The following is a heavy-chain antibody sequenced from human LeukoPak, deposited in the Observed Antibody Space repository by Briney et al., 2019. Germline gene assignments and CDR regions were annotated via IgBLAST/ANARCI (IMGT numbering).Heavy chain of an antibody. V-gene: IGHV4-39*07. CDR1: GGSISSSSYY. D-gene: IGHD3-10*01. Sequence: PSETLSLTCTVSGGSISSSSYYWGWIRQPPGKGLEWSGEINHSGSTNYNPSLKRRIAISVDTSTNQSSLKLSSVPAADTAVYYCARIPGRAPWFGELSGWGQGTLVTVSS. CDR3: ARIPGRAPWFGELSG. J-gene: IGHJ4*02. CDR2: INHSGST.